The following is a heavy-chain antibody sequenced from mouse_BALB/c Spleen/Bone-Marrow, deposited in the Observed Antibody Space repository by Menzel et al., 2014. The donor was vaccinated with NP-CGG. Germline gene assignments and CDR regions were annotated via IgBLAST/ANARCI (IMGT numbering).Heavy chain of an antibody. CDR2: MWAGGST. J-gene: IGHJ3*01. CDR3: ARSTMITEGFAY. Sequence: VKLVESGPGLVAPSQSLSITCTVSGFSLTSYGVHWVRQPPGKGLEWLGVMWAGGSTNYNSALMSRLSISKDNSKSQVFLKMNSLQTDDTAMYYCARSTMITEGFAYWGQGTLVTVSA. D-gene: IGHD2-4*01. CDR1: GFSLTSYG. V-gene: IGHV2-9*02.